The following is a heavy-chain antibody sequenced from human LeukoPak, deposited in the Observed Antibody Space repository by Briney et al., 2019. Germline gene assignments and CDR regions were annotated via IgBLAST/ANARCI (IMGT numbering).Heavy chain of an antibody. CDR3: SKGGFRAWYSDD. J-gene: IGHJ4*02. CDR1: GFTFDEYA. V-gene: IGHV3-9*01. D-gene: IGHD6-19*01. Sequence: GRSLRLSCAASGFTFDEYAMHWVRQAPGKGLEWVSGISWNSGTIGYADSVRGRFTISRDNAKNSLYLQMDNLRAEDTAFYYCSKGGFRAWYSDDWGQGTLVIVSS. CDR2: ISWNSGTI.